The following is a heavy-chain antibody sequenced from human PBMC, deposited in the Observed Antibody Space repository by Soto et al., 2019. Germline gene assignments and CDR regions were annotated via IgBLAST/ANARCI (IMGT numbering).Heavy chain of an antibody. CDR2: ISAYNGNT. CDR3: ARDTGDGTFDF. D-gene: IGHD7-27*01. Sequence: ASVKVSCKASGYTFPSYGISWVRQAPGQGLEWMGWISAYNGNTNYAQKFQDRVTISRDTSASTAYMELTSLRSEDTAVYYCARDTGDGTFDFWGQGTLVTVSS. J-gene: IGHJ4*02. CDR1: GYTFPSYG. V-gene: IGHV1-18*01.